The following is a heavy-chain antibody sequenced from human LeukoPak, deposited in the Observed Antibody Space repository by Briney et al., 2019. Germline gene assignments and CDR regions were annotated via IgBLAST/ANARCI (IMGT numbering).Heavy chain of an antibody. J-gene: IGHJ4*02. CDR1: GYTFTGYY. Sequence: ASVKVSCKASGYTFTGYYMHWVRQAPGQGLEWMGIINPSGGSTSYAQKFQGRVTMTRDTSTSTVYMELSSLRSEDTAVYYCASGYCSSTSCYPRQFDYWGQGTLVTVSS. CDR2: INPSGGST. D-gene: IGHD2-2*01. CDR3: ASGYCSSTSCYPRQFDY. V-gene: IGHV1-46*03.